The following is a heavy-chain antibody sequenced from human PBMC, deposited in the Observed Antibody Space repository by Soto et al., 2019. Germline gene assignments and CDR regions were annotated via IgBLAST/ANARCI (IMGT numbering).Heavy chain of an antibody. V-gene: IGHV1-69*12. CDR3: ARRSIAVDGMMDS. J-gene: IGHJ4*02. CDR1: GGTFSSYA. Sequence: QVQLVQSGAEVKKPGSSVKVSCKASGGTFSSYAISWVRQAPGQGLEWMGGIIPIFGTANYAQKLQGRVTITADDSTSTAYMELSSLSSEDTAVYYCARRSIAVDGMMDSWGQGTRVTVSA. CDR2: IIPIFGTA. D-gene: IGHD6-19*01.